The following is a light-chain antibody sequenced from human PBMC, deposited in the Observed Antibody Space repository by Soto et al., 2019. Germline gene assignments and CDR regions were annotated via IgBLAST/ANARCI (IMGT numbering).Light chain of an antibody. CDR3: QQRSNWPRT. CDR2: DAS. CDR1: QSVSSY. V-gene: IGKV3-11*01. J-gene: IGKJ2*01. Sequence: EIVLTQSPATLSLSPGERATLSCRASQSVSSYLAWYQQKPGQAPRLLIYDASHRATGIPDRFSGSGSGTDFTLTISSLEPEDCAVYYCQQRSNWPRTFGQGTKLEIK.